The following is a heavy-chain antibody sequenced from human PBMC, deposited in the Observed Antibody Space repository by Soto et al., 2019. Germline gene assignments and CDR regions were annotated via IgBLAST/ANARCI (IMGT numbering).Heavy chain of an antibody. CDR3: ASGPYSSSWYGGMDV. J-gene: IGHJ6*02. D-gene: IGHD6-13*01. Sequence: SATLSLTCTVSGGSISSYYWSWIRQPPGKGLEWIGYIYYSGSTNYNPSLKSRVTISVDTSKNQFSLKLSSVTAADTAVYYCASGPYSSSWYGGMDVWGQGTTVTVSS. V-gene: IGHV4-59*01. CDR2: IYYSGST. CDR1: GGSISSYY.